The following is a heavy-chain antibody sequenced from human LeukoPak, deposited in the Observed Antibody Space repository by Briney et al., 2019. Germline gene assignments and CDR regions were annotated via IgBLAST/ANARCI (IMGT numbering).Heavy chain of an antibody. CDR2: INSGGSSI. Sequence: PGGSLRLSCAASGFIFSSYEMNWVRQAPGKGLEWVSYINSGGSSIYYAVSVWGRFTISRDNAKNSLYLQMNTLRAEDTAVYYCVRDQGTWEYDFWGQGTLVTVSS. D-gene: IGHD1-1*01. CDR1: GFIFSSYE. CDR3: VRDQGTWEYDF. V-gene: IGHV3-48*03. J-gene: IGHJ4*02.